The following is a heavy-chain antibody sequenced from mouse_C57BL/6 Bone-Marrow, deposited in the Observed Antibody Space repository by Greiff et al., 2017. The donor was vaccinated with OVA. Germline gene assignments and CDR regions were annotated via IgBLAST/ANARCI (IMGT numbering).Heavy chain of an antibody. CDR2: INPSSGYT. J-gene: IGHJ2*01. CDR1: GYTFTSYS. V-gene: IGHV1-4*01. Sequence: QVQLQESGAELARPGASVKMSCTASGYTFTSYSMHWVKQRPGQGLEWIGYINPSSGYTKYNQKFKDKATLTPDKSSSTAYMQLSSLTSEHSAIYYCARGLLCRRRGDYFDYWGQGTTLTVSS. D-gene: IGHD2-1*01. CDR3: ARGLLCRRRGDYFDY.